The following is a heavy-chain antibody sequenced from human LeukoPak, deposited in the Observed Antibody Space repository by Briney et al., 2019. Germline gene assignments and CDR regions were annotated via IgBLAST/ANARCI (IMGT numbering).Heavy chain of an antibody. D-gene: IGHD3-9*01. J-gene: IGHJ5*02. V-gene: IGHV3-23*01. CDR1: GFTFSSYA. Sequence: GGSLRLSCAASGFTFSSYAVSWVRQAPGVGLEWVSTISGRGGSTFHADSVKGRFTISRDNSKNTLYLQMNSLRADDTAVYYCAKGYYDILTDYFHNWFNPWGQGTLVIVSS. CDR2: ISGRGGST. CDR3: AKGYYDILTDYFHNWFNP.